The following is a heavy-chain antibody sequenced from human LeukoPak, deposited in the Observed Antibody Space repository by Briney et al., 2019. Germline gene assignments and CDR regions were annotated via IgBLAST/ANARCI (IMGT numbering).Heavy chain of an antibody. V-gene: IGHV3-49*04. CDR1: GFTFGDYA. D-gene: IGHD3-9*01. CDR2: IRSKAYGGTT. J-gene: IGHJ4*02. Sequence: GGSLRLSCTASGFTFGDYAMSWARQAPGKGLEWVGFIRSKAYGGTTEYAASVKGRFTISRDDSKSIAYLQMNSLKTEDTAVYYCRTYYDILTGPTDYWGQGTLVTVSS. CDR3: RTYYDILTGPTDY.